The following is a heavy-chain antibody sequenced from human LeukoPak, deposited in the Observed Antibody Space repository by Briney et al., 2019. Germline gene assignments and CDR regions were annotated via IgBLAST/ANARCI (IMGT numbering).Heavy chain of an antibody. CDR2: ISRSGDST. D-gene: IGHD4-17*01. V-gene: IGHV3-23*01. CDR3: AKGGVDY. J-gene: IGHJ4*02. Sequence: GGSLRLSCAASGFSFSSYDMSWIRQAPGKGLEWVSAISRSGDSTYYTDSVKGRFAISRDNSRNTLSLQMNNLRAEDTAVYYCAKGGVDYWGQGTLVTVSS. CDR1: GFSFSSYD.